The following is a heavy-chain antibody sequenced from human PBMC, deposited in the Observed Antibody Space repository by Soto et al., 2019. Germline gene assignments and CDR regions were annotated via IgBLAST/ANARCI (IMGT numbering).Heavy chain of an antibody. CDR2: ISAYNGNT. Sequence: GASVKVSCKASGYTFTSYGISWVRQAPGQGLERMGWISAYNGNTNYAQKVQGRVTMTTDTSTSTAYMELSSLRSEDTAVYNSEGARSAFYGSGIFLAYYSYGMAVWAQGPTVPVSS. V-gene: IGHV1-18*01. D-gene: IGHD3-10*01. CDR3: EGARSAFYGSGIFLAYYSYGMAV. CDR1: GYTFTSYG. J-gene: IGHJ6*02.